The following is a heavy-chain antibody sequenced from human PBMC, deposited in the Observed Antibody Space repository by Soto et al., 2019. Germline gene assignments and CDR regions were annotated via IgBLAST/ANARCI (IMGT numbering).Heavy chain of an antibody. CDR3: AKDRVLGSSSWLYYYYYVMDV. CDR2: IIPIFGTA. V-gene: IGHV1-69*13. CDR1: GGTFSSYA. Sequence: SVKVSCKASGGTFSSYAISWVRQAPGQGLEWMGGIIPIFGTANYAQKFQGRVTITADESTSTAYMELSSLRAEDTAVYYCAKDRVLGSSSWLYYYYYVMDVWGQGTTVTV. D-gene: IGHD6-13*01. J-gene: IGHJ6*02.